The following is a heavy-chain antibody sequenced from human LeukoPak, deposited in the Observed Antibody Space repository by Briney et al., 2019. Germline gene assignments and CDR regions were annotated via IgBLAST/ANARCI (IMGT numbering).Heavy chain of an antibody. CDR1: GGTFSSYA. Sequence: SVKVSCKASGGTFSSYAISWVRQAPGQGLEWMGRVIPIFGTANYAQKFQGRVTITTDESTSTAYMELSSLRSEDTAVYYCVRVPRTTYYYDSSSEYWGQGTLVTVSS. D-gene: IGHD3-22*01. J-gene: IGHJ4*02. V-gene: IGHV1-69*05. CDR2: VIPIFGTA. CDR3: VRVPRTTYYYDSSSEY.